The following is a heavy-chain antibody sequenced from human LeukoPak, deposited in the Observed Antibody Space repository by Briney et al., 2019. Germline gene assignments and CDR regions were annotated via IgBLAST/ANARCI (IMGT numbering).Heavy chain of an antibody. D-gene: IGHD2-2*01. J-gene: IGHJ5*02. Sequence: TGGSLRLSCAASGFTFSSYAMHWVRQAPGKGLEWVAVISYDGSNKYYADSVKGRFTISRDNSKNTLYPQMNSLRAEDTAVYYCARSGIPAAISPKNWFDPWGQGTLVTVSS. CDR2: ISYDGSNK. CDR3: ARSGIPAAISPKNWFDP. V-gene: IGHV3-30*04. CDR1: GFTFSSYA.